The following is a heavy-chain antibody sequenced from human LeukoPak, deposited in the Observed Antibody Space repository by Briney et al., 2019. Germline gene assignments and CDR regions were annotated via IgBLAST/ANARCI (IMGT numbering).Heavy chain of an antibody. CDR1: SGSIRSSSYY. Sequence: SETLSLTCTVSSGSIRSSSYYWGWIRQPPGKGLEWIGSINYSGSTYYNPSLKSRVAIAVDTSKNQFSLNLSSVTATDTAVYYCARHWAEGDFDYWGQGTLVTVSS. V-gene: IGHV4-39*01. J-gene: IGHJ4*02. D-gene: IGHD3-16*01. CDR2: INYSGST. CDR3: ARHWAEGDFDY.